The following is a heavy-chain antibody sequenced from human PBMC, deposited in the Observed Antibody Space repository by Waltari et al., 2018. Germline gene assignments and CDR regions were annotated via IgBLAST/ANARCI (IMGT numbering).Heavy chain of an antibody. D-gene: IGHD1-26*01. CDR3: ARVRPRGSGNTRYFDL. J-gene: IGHJ2*01. CDR2: IYDSGST. CDR1: RGSISSHS. Sequence: QVQLQESGPGLAKPSETLCLTCTVSRGSISSHSWSGIRQTPGKGLEWIGSIYDSGSTNYNPSLKSRVTISVDTSKNQFSLKLSSVTAADTAVYYCARVRPRGSGNTRYFDLWGRGTLVTVSS. V-gene: IGHV4-59*11.